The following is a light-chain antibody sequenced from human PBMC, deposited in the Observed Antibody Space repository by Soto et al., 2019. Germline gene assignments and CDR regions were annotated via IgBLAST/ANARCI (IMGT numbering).Light chain of an antibody. CDR2: GAS. CDR1: QSVSSSY. V-gene: IGKV3-20*01. J-gene: IGKJ2*01. Sequence: EIVLTQSPGTLSLSPGERATLSCSASQSVSSSYLAWYQQKPGQAPRLLIYGASSRATGIPDRFSGSGSGTDYTLTISRLEPEDFAVYYCQQYGSSSMDTFGQGTKLEIK. CDR3: QQYGSSSMDT.